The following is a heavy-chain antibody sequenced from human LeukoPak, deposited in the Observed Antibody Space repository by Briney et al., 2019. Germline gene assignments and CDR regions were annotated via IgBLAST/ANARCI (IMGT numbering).Heavy chain of an antibody. D-gene: IGHD6-13*01. V-gene: IGHV3-23*01. Sequence: GGSLRLSCAASGFTFSSYAMSWVRQAPGKGLEWVSVISGSGGNTYYADSVKGRFTISRDNSKNTLYLQMISLRAEDTAVYYCARGLLFGVTAAGTWHWFDPWGQGTLVTVSS. CDR3: ARGLLFGVTAAGTWHWFDP. CDR2: ISGSGGNT. J-gene: IGHJ5*02. CDR1: GFTFSSYA.